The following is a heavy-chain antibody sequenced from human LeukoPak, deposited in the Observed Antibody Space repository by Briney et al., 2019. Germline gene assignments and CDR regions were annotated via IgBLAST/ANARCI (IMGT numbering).Heavy chain of an antibody. CDR2: IYHSGST. J-gene: IGHJ6*02. CDR3: ARSGGPHYYGLYYYGMDV. V-gene: IGHV4-4*02. CDR1: GGSISSSNW. Sequence: PSGTLSLTCAVSGGSISSSNWWSWVRQPPGKGLEWIGEIYHSGSTNYNPSLKSRVTISVDKSKNQFSLKLSSVTAADTAVYYCARSGGPHYYGLYYYGMDVWGQGTTVTVSS. D-gene: IGHD3-10*01.